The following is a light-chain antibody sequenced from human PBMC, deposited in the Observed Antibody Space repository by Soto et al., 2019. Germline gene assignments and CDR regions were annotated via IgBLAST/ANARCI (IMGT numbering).Light chain of an antibody. CDR2: GAS. V-gene: IGKV3-20*01. CDR3: QQYDSSPLT. CDR1: QSVSSSY. J-gene: IGKJ4*01. Sequence: EIVLTQSPGTLSLSPGERATLSCRASQSVSSSYLDWYQQKPGQAPSLLIYGASSRATGIPDRFSGSGSGTDFTHTISRLEPEDFAVYYCQQYDSSPLTFGGGTKVEIK.